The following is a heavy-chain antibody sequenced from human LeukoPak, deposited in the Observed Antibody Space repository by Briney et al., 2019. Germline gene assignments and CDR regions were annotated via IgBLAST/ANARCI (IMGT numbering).Heavy chain of an antibody. CDR2: IYSGGST. CDR3: AKGMGVTTVFDH. CDR1: GFTVSSNY. J-gene: IGHJ4*02. D-gene: IGHD1-26*01. Sequence: PGGSLRLSCTASGFTVSSNYMSWVRQAPGKGLEWVSVIYSGGSTYYADSVKGQFTISRDNSKNTLYLQMNSLRAEDTAIYYCAKGMGVTTVFDHWGQGTLVTVSP. V-gene: IGHV3-53*01.